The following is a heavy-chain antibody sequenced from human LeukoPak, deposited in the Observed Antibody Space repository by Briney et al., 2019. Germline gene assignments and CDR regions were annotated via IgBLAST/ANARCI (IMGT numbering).Heavy chain of an antibody. V-gene: IGHV1-2*02. CDR3: ARDGNWNYYYYYYMDV. CDR1: GYTFTSYY. CDR2: INPNSGGT. D-gene: IGHD1-1*01. Sequence: ASVKVSCKASGYTFTSYYMHWVRQAPGQGLEWMGWINPNSGGTNYAQKFQGRVTMTRDTSISTAYMELSRLRSDDTAVYYCARDGNWNYYYYYYMDVWGKGTTVTVSS. J-gene: IGHJ6*03.